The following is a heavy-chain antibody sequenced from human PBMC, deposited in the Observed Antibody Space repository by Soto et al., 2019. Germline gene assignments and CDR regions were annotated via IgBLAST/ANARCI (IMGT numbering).Heavy chain of an antibody. Sequence: QVQLQESGPGLVKPSQTLSLTCTVSGGSISSGGYYWSWIRQHPGKGLEWIGYIYYSGSTYYNPSLTSRVNISVYTSKNQFSLKLSSVTAADTAVYYCAIIATVTTRMDVWGQGTTVTVSS. CDR2: IYYSGST. J-gene: IGHJ6*02. V-gene: IGHV4-31*03. D-gene: IGHD4-17*01. CDR3: AIIATVTTRMDV. CDR1: GGSISSGGYY.